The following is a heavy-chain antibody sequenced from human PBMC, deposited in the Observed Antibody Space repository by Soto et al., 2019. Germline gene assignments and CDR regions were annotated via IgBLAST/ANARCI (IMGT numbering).Heavy chain of an antibody. J-gene: IGHJ4*02. CDR2: ISYDGSNK. CDR3: AKDGILWFGELLG. CDR1: GFTFSSYA. Sequence: GGSLRLSCAASGFTFSSYAMHWVRQAPGKGLEWVAVISYDGSNKYYADSVKGRFTISRDNSKNTLYLQMNSLRAEDTAVYYCAKDGILWFGELLGWGQGTLVTVSS. D-gene: IGHD3-10*01. V-gene: IGHV3-30-3*01.